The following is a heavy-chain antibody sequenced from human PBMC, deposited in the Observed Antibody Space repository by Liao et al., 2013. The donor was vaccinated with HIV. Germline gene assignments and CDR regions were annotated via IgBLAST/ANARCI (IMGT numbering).Heavy chain of an antibody. CDR3: AREGEVYYYGSGSYPTRFDY. J-gene: IGHJ4*02. V-gene: IGHV4-59*12. CDR1: GGSISSYY. Sequence: QVQLQESGPGLVKPSETLSLTCTVSGGSISSYYWSWIRQPPGKGLEWIGYIYYSGSTNYNPSLKSRVTISVDTSKNQFSLKLSSVTAADTAVYYCAREGEVYYYGSGSYPTRFDYWGQGTLVTVSS. CDR2: IYYSGST. D-gene: IGHD3-10*01.